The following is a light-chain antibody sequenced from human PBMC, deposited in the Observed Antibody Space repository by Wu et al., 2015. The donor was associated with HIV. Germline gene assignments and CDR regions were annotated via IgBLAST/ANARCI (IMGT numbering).Light chain of an antibody. CDR2: GAS. Sequence: TQSPAILSVSPGERATLSCKASQSVSSDLAWYQQRPGQAPRLLISGASTRATGIPARFSGSGSGTEFTLSISSLQSEDFAIYYCQQYNNWPPLTFGGGTKVEIK. V-gene: IGKV3-15*01. CDR3: QQYNNWPPLT. CDR1: QSVSSD. J-gene: IGKJ4*01.